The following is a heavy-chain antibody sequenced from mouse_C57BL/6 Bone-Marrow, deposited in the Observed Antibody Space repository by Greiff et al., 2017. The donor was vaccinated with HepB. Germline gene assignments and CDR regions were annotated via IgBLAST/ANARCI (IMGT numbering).Heavy chain of an antibody. CDR2: ISNGGGST. CDR1: GFTFSDYY. J-gene: IGHJ3*01. CDR3: ARALYYYGWFAY. D-gene: IGHD1-1*01. Sequence: EVQVVESGGGLVQPGGSLKLSCAASGFTFSDYYMYWVRQTPEKRLEWVAYISNGGGSTYYPDTVKGRFTISRDNAKNTLYLQMSRLKSEDTAMYYCARALYYYGWFAYWGQGTLVTVSA. V-gene: IGHV5-12*01.